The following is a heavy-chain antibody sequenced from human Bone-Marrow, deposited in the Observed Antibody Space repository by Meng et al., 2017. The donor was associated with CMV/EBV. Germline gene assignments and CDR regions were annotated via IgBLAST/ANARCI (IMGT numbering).Heavy chain of an antibody. CDR1: GGSISSSSYY. V-gene: IGHV4-39*01. CDR2: IYYSGST. Sequence: SETLSLTCTVSGGSISSSSYYWGWIRQPPGKGLEWIGSIYYSGSTYYNPSLKSRVTISVDTSKNQFSLKLSSVTAADTAVYYCARLYDFWSGSSRWGQGTLVTVSS. J-gene: IGHJ4*02. D-gene: IGHD3-3*01. CDR3: ARLYDFWSGSSR.